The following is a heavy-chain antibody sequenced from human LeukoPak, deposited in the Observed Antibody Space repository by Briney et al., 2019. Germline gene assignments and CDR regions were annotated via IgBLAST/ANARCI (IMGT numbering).Heavy chain of an antibody. Sequence: SETLSLTCTVSGGSISSYYWSWIRQPPGKGLEWIGYIYYSGSTNYNPSLKSRVTISVDTSRNQFSLKLSSVTAADTAVYYCARRTGYYDGFDYWGQGTLVTVSS. D-gene: IGHD3/OR15-3a*01. CDR2: IYYSGST. CDR1: GGSISSYY. J-gene: IGHJ4*02. V-gene: IGHV4-59*01. CDR3: ARRTGYYDGFDY.